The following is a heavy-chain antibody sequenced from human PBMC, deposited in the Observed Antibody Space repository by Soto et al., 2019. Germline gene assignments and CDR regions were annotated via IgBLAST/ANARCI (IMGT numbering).Heavy chain of an antibody. V-gene: IGHV3-30*18. Sequence: QVQLVESGGGVVQPGRSLRLSCAASGFTFSSYGMHWVRQAPGKGLEWVAVISYDGSNKYYADSVKGRFTICRDNSKNTLYLQINSLRAEDRAVYFCAKDLIFGFDDYWGQGTLVTVPS. CDR1: GFTFSSYG. J-gene: IGHJ4*02. CDR2: ISYDGSNK. CDR3: AKDLIFGFDDY. D-gene: IGHD3-3*01.